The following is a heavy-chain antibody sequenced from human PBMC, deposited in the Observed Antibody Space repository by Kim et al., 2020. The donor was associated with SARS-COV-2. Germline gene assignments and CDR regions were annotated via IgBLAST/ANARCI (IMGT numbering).Heavy chain of an antibody. Sequence: ASVKVSCKASGYTFTGYYMHWVRQAPGQGLEWMGRINPNSGGTNYAQKFQGRVTITRDTSISTAYMELSRLRSDDTAVYYCARDLWPCSGGSCYYVFDYWGQGTLVTVSS. CDR3: ARDLWPCSGGSCYYVFDY. CDR2: INPNSGGT. V-gene: IGHV1-2*06. D-gene: IGHD2-15*01. J-gene: IGHJ4*02. CDR1: GYTFTGYY.